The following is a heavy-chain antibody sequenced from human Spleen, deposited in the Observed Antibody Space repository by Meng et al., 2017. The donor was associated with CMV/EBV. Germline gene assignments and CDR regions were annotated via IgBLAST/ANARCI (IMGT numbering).Heavy chain of an antibody. CDR1: GYTFTSYG. Sequence: ASVKVSCKASGYTFTSYGISWVRQAPGQGLEWMGWISAYNGNTNYAQKLQGRVTMTTDTSTRTAYMELRSLRSNDTAVYYCAREFTIFGRAVGYYYYGMDVWGQWTTVTVSS. V-gene: IGHV1-18*01. D-gene: IGHD3-9*01. CDR2: ISAYNGNT. CDR3: AREFTIFGRAVGYYYYGMDV. J-gene: IGHJ6*02.